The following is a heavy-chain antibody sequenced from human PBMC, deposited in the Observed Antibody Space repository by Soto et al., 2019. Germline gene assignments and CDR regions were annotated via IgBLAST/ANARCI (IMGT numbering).Heavy chain of an antibody. CDR1: GFTFSSYA. CDR2: ITGSGHIT. V-gene: IGHV3-23*01. D-gene: IGHD2-2*01. J-gene: IGHJ4*02. Sequence: GSLRLSCTASGFTFSSYAMIYVRQAPGKGLEWVSTITGSGHITYYADSVKGRLTFSRDNSKNTLYLQMNSLRAEDTAVYYCARRGTSFDIGYWGQGTLVTVSS. CDR3: ARRGTSFDIGY.